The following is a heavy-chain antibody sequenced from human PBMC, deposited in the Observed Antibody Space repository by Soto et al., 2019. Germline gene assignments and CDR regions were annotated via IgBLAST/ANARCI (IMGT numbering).Heavy chain of an antibody. D-gene: IGHD1-26*01. J-gene: IGHJ5*02. CDR1: GGTFSSYA. Sequence: QVQLVQSGAEVKKPGSSVMVSCKASGGTFSSYAISWVRQAPGQGLEWMGGLIPIFGTANYAPKFQGRVTITADESTSTAYMELSSLRSEDTAVYYCARGRVGASQPWYWFDPWGQGTLVTVSS. CDR3: ARGRVGASQPWYWFDP. V-gene: IGHV1-69*01. CDR2: LIPIFGTA.